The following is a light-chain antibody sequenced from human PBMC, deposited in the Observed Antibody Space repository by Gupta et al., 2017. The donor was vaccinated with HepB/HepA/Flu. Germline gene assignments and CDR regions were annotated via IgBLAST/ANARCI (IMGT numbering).Light chain of an antibody. Sequence: QSTLTQPPPVSGPPGQSVTIPCTGTSNDVGGSNYLSWYQQHSGKAPRLLIYDVDKRPSGVPDRFVGSKSGNTASLTISGLQTADEADYYCCSYVILYSLAFGGGTKVTVL. CDR2: DVD. V-gene: IGLV2-11*01. J-gene: IGLJ2*01. CDR1: SNDVGGSNY. CDR3: CSYVILYSLA.